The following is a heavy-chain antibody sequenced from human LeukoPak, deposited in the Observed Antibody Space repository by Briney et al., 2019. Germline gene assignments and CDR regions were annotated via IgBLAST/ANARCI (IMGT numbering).Heavy chain of an antibody. CDR2: ISHSGST. CDR1: GGSFSGYY. D-gene: IGHD2-2*01. J-gene: IGHJ5*02. Sequence: KPSETLSLTCAVYGGSFSGYYWSWIRQPPGKGLEWIGEISHSGSTNYNPSLKSRVTISVDTSKNQFSLKLSSVTAADTAVYYCARDERDCSSTSCYWGNWFDPWGQGTLVTVSS. CDR3: ARDERDCSSTSCYWGNWFDP. V-gene: IGHV4-34*01.